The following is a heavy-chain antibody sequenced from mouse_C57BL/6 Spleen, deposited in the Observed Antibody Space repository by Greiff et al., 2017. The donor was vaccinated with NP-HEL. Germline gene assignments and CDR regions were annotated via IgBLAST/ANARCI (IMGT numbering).Heavy chain of an antibody. V-gene: IGHV2-9-1*01. J-gene: IGHJ4*01. Sequence: VQLQQSGPGLVAPSQSLSITCTVSGFSLTSYAISWVRQPPGKGLEWLGVIWTGGGTNYNSALKSRLSISKDNSKSQVFLKMNSLQTDDTARYYCARYYYGSRGYAMDYWGQGTSVTVSS. CDR2: IWTGGGT. D-gene: IGHD1-1*01. CDR1: GFSLTSYA. CDR3: ARYYYGSRGYAMDY.